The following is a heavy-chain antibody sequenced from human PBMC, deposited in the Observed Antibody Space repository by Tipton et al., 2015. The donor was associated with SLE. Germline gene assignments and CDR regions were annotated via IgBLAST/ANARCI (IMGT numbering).Heavy chain of an antibody. D-gene: IGHD3-10*01. Sequence: SLRLSCAASGFTFSSYAVHWVRQAPGKGLEWVAVISYDGSNKYYADSVKGRFTISRDNSKNTLYLQMNSLRAEDTAVYYCAAALLWFREVPGYWGQGTLVTVSS. V-gene: IGHV3-30*04. CDR3: AAALLWFREVPGY. CDR2: ISYDGSNK. J-gene: IGHJ4*02. CDR1: GFTFSSYA.